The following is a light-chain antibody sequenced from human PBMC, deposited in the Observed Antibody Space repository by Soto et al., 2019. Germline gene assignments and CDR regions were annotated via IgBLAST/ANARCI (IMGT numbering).Light chain of an antibody. CDR3: QQSYNTPQYT. V-gene: IGKV3-15*01. CDR1: QNVLSD. Sequence: EILLTQSPATLSVSPGETATLSCRASQNVLSDLAWYQQKPGQAPRLLVYGATTRATDAPAKFRGSGSGTEFSLTISSLQSEDYATYYCQQSYNTPQYTFGQGTELEIK. CDR2: GAT. J-gene: IGKJ2*01.